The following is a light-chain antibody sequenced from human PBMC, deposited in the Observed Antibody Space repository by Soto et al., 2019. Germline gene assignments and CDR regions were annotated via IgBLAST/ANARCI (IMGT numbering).Light chain of an antibody. CDR3: QRYNKWRT. J-gene: IGKJ1*01. CDR2: GAS. CDR1: QSVSSSY. V-gene: IGKV3-20*01. Sequence: ELVLTQSPGTLSLSPGERATLPCRASQSVSSSYLAWYRQKNGQAPTLLIFGASNRATGIPDRFSGSGSGTEFTLTIRSLKSEDFAVDYCQRYNKWRTFGQGTKVDIK.